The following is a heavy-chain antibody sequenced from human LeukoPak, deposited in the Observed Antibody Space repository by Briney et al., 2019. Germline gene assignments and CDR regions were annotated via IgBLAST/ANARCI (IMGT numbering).Heavy chain of an antibody. CDR3: ARDWAGSSLDY. CDR1: GFTFSSYS. Sequence: GGSLRLSCAASGFTFSSYSINWVRQAPGKGLEWVSSISSTSSYIYYADSVKGRFTISRDNAKNTVYLQMKSLRAEDTAVYYCARDWAGSSLDYWGQGALVTVSS. D-gene: IGHD3-10*01. CDR2: ISSTSSYI. J-gene: IGHJ4*02. V-gene: IGHV3-21*01.